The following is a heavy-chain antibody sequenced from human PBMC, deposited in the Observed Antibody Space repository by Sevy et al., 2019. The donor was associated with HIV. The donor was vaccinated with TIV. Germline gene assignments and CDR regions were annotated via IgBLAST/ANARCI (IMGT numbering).Heavy chain of an antibody. J-gene: IGHJ5*02. D-gene: IGHD6-19*01. Sequence: GGSLRLSCAASGFTVSSNYMSWVRQAPGKGLEWVSVIYSGGSTYYADSVKGRFTISRDKSKNTLYLQMNSLRAEDTAVYYCARETHSSKEDWFDPWGQGTLVTVSS. V-gene: IGHV3-53*01. CDR3: ARETHSSKEDWFDP. CDR1: GFTVSSNY. CDR2: IYSGGST.